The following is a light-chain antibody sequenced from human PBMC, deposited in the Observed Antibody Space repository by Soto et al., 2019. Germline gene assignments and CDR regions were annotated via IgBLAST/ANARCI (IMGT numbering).Light chain of an antibody. CDR1: QSVDSSY. V-gene: IGKV3-20*01. Sequence: EIVLTQSPGTLALSPGERATLSCRASQSVDSSYLAWYQHKPGQAPRLLIYGASSRATGIPDRFSGSGSGTDFTLTLSRLEPEDFAMDYCQQYGSSPPRLTFGGGTKVEIK. J-gene: IGKJ4*01. CDR2: GAS. CDR3: QQYGSSPPRLT.